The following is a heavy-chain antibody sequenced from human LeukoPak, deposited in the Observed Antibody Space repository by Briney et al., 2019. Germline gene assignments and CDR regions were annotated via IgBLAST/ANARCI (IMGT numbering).Heavy chain of an antibody. Sequence: SVKVSCKASGGTFSSYAISWVRQAPGQRLEWMGGIIPIFGTANYAQKLQGRVTITTDESPGTAYMEMSSPRSEDTAVYYCARARVPAALCYRDVWGKGTTVTVSS. D-gene: IGHD2-2*01. CDR3: ARARVPAALCYRDV. J-gene: IGHJ6*03. CDR2: IIPIFGTA. V-gene: IGHV1-69*05. CDR1: GGTFSSYA.